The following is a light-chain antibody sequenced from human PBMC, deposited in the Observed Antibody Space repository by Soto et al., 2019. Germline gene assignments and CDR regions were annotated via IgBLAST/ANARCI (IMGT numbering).Light chain of an antibody. CDR2: DAS. CDR1: QSVSSY. J-gene: IGKJ5*01. CDR3: QQRSNWPPVIT. V-gene: IGKV3-11*01. Sequence: VLPQAQAPLPLTPGARATLSCRTSQSVSSYLAWYQQKPGQAPRLLIYDASNRATGIPARFSGSGSGTDFTLTISSLGPEDFAVYYCQQRSNWPPVITVGQGTRLAI.